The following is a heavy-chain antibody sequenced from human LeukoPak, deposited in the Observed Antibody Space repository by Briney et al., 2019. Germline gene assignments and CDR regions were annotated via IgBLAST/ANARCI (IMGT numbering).Heavy chain of an antibody. Sequence: PGGSLRLSCAASGFTFSSYSMNWVRQAPGKGLEWVSSISSSSSYIYYADSVKGRFTISRDNAKNSLHLQMNSLRAEDTAVYYCARDNDFWSGYYTDGMDVWGQGTTVTVSS. CDR1: GFTFSSYS. V-gene: IGHV3-21*01. J-gene: IGHJ6*02. CDR3: ARDNDFWSGYYTDGMDV. CDR2: ISSSSSYI. D-gene: IGHD3-3*01.